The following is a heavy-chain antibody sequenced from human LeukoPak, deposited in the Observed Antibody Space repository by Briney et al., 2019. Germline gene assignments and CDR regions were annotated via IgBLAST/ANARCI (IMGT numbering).Heavy chain of an antibody. V-gene: IGHV4-4*02. Sequence: KPSGTLSLTCGVSGGSITNTYYWTWVRQPPGKGLEWIGEVNLQGSTNYNPSLMGRVAIAVDTSENHISLQLTSVTAADTAVYYCAREGGPYRPLDYSGQGTLVTVSS. CDR3: AREGGPYRPLDY. CDR2: VNLQGST. J-gene: IGHJ4*02. CDR1: GGSITNTYY.